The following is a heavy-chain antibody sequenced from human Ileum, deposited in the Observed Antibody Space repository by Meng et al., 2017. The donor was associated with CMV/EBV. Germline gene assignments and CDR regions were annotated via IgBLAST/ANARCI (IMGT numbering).Heavy chain of an antibody. CDR3: VKTTKSPYS. CDR1: GFIVSSNH. J-gene: IGHJ4*02. CDR2: IYDGETT. D-gene: IGHD1-14*01. V-gene: IGHV3-53*01. Sequence: GESLKISCETSGFIVSSNHMTWVRQAPGEGLEWVSVIYDGETTSYADSVKGRFSISRDKSKNTLYLQMNSLRADDTAVYFCVKTTKSPYSWGQGTLVTVSS.